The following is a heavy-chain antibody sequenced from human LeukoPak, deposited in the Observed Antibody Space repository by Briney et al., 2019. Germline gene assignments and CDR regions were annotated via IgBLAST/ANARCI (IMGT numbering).Heavy chain of an antibody. CDR1: GFTLSRYG. Sequence: GGSLRLSCAVSGFTLSRYGMHWVRQAPDKALEWVAVIWYDGNNKYYADSVKGRFTSSRNNSKNTLYLQMNSMRAENTAVYYCAKDWGYTTMVSYYFDYWGKGTLVTVSS. CDR2: IWYDGNNK. J-gene: IGHJ4*02. D-gene: IGHD5-18*01. V-gene: IGHV3-33*06. CDR3: AKDWGYTTMVSYYFDY.